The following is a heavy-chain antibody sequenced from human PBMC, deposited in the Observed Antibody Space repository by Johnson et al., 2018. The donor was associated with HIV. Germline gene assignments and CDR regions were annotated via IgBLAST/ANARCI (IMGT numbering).Heavy chain of an antibody. Sequence: VQLLESGGGVVQPGRSLRLSCAASGFTFSSYGMHWVRQAPGKGLEWVANIKQDGSEKYYVDSVKGRFTISRDNAKNSLYLQMNSLRAEDTAVYYCARENYGGDDAFDIWGQGTMVTVSS. CDR1: GFTFSSYG. CDR2: IKQDGSEK. J-gene: IGHJ3*02. V-gene: IGHV3-7*03. D-gene: IGHD4-23*01. CDR3: ARENYGGDDAFDI.